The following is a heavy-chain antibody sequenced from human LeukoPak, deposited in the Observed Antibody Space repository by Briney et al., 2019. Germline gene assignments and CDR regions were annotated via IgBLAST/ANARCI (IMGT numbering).Heavy chain of an antibody. D-gene: IGHD4-17*01. V-gene: IGHV3-49*04. CDR3: TRGGVDYGDYYDRFFDY. Sequence: PGGSLRLSCAASGFTVTSNYMSWVRQAPGKGLEWVTFIRSKSYGGTIDYAASVKGRFTISRDDSKNIAYLQMNSLKIEDTAVYYCTRGGVDYGDYYDRFFDYWGQGTLVTVSS. CDR2: IRSKSYGGTI. CDR1: GFTVTSNY. J-gene: IGHJ4*02.